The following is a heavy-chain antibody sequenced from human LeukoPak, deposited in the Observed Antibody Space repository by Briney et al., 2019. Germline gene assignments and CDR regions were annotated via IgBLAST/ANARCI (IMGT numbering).Heavy chain of an antibody. D-gene: IGHD6-19*01. Sequence: ASVKVSCKASGYTFTSYDINWVRQATGQGLEWMGWMSPNSGNTGYAQKFQGRVTMTRNTSISTAYMELSSLRSEDTAVYYCARGPSGWYGVDYYYYMDVWGKGTTVTVSS. CDR2: MSPNSGNT. CDR1: GYTFTSYD. J-gene: IGHJ6*03. V-gene: IGHV1-8*01. CDR3: ARGPSGWYGVDYYYYMDV.